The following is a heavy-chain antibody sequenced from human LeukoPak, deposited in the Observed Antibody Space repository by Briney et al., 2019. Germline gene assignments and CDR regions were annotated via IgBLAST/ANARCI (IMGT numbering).Heavy chain of an antibody. CDR2: IYSGGST. J-gene: IGHJ4*02. Sequence: GGSLRLSCAASGFTVSSNYMSWVRQAPGKGLEWVSVIYSGGSTYYADSVKGRFTISRDNSKNTLYLQMNSLRAEDTAVYYCAREGRDILTGYYKDYWGQGTLVTVSS. CDR1: GFTVSSNY. D-gene: IGHD3-9*01. V-gene: IGHV3-66*01. CDR3: AREGRDILTGYYKDY.